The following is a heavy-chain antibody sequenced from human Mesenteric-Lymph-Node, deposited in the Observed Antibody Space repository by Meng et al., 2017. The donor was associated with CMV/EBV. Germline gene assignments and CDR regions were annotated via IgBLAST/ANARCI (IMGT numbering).Heavy chain of an antibody. J-gene: IGHJ4*02. CDR1: GFTVSNNY. CDR3: AKARGGYALIDY. V-gene: IGHV3-66*01. D-gene: IGHD3-16*01. Sequence: GESLKISCAASGFTVSNNYMNWVRQAPGKGLEWVSVIYSGGSTYYADSVKGRFTISRDNYKNTLYLQMNSLRAEDTAVYYCAKARGGYALIDYWGQGTLVTVSS. CDR2: IYSGGST.